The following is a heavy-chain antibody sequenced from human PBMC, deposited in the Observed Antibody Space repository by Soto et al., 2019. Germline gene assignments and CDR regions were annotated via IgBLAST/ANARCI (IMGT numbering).Heavy chain of an antibody. Sequence: GGSLRLSCAASGFTFSSYGMHWVRQAPGKGLEWVAVISYDGSNKYYADSVKGRFTISRDNSKNTLYLQMNSLRAEDTAVYYCANTYGSGSYYYYGMDVWGQGTTVTVSS. CDR2: ISYDGSNK. D-gene: IGHD3-10*01. J-gene: IGHJ6*02. CDR1: GFTFSSYG. V-gene: IGHV3-30*18. CDR3: ANTYGSGSYYYYGMDV.